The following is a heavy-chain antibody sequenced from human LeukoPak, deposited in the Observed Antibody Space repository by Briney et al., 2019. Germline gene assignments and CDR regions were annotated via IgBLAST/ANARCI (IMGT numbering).Heavy chain of an antibody. D-gene: IGHD2-2*01. V-gene: IGHV4-4*07. J-gene: IGHJ6*03. CDR1: GGSISSYY. CDR3: ARVPYCSSTSCYPYYYYYMDV. Sequence: PSETLSLTCTVSGGSISSYYWSWIRQPAGKGLEWIGRFYTSESANYNPSLKSRVTMSVDTSKNQFSLKLSSVTAADTAVYYCARVPYCSSTSCYPYYYYYMDVWGKGTTVTVSS. CDR2: FYTSESA.